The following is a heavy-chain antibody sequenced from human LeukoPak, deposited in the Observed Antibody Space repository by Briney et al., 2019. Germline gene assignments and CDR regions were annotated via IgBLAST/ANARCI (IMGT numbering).Heavy chain of an antibody. CDR1: GFTFDDYA. J-gene: IGHJ4*02. CDR3: AKDTGAHIAVAGNHFDY. CDR2: TSWNSGSI. Sequence: DPGGPLRLSCAASGFTFDDYAMHWVRQAPGKGLEWVSGTSWNSGSIGYADSVKGRFTISRDNAKNSLYLQMNSLRAEDTALYYCAKDTGAHIAVAGNHFDYWGQGTLVTVSS. V-gene: IGHV3-9*01. D-gene: IGHD6-19*01.